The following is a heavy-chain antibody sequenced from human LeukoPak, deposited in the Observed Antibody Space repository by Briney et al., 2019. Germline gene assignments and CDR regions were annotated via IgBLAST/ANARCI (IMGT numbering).Heavy chain of an antibody. D-gene: IGHD1/OR15-1a*01. CDR1: GFTFSSYG. J-gene: IGHJ5*02. CDR3: AKNMAQPEGGDGNWFDP. CDR2: ISYDGSNK. V-gene: IGHV3-30*18. Sequence: GRSLRLSCAASGFTFSSYGMHWVRQAPGKGLEWVAVISYDGSNKYYADSVKGRFTISRDNSKNTLYLQMNSLRAEDTAVYYCAKNMAQPEGGDGNWFDPWGQGILVTVSS.